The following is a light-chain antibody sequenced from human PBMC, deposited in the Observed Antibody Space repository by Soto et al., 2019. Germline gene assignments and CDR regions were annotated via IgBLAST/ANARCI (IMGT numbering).Light chain of an antibody. CDR2: GAS. Sequence: EIVLTQSPGTLSLSAGDRATLSCRASQSVSSNYLAWYQQKPGQTPRLLIYGASSSATGIPDRFSGSGSGTDFTLTISRLEPEDFAVYYCQQSGSSPWTFGQGTKVEI. CDR3: QQSGSSPWT. J-gene: IGKJ1*01. V-gene: IGKV3-20*01. CDR1: QSVSSNY.